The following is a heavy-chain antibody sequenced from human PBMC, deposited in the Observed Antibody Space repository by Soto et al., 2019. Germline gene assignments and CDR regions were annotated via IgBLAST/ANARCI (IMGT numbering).Heavy chain of an antibody. CDR1: GFTFSTYT. Sequence: GGSLRLSCAASGFTFSTYTMNWVRQAPGKGLEWVSGVGAFGKTTYYADSVKGRFTISRDNSKNMLFLQMSSLRAEDTAVYYCAQESQHHGIWTSDYWGQGTLVTVSP. V-gene: IGHV3-23*01. CDR2: VGAFGKTT. D-gene: IGHD3-9*01. CDR3: AQESQHHGIWTSDY. J-gene: IGHJ4*02.